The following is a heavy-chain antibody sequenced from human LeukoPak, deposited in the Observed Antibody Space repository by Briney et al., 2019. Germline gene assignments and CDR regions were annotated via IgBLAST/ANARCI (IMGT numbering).Heavy chain of an antibody. D-gene: IGHD3-22*01. J-gene: IGHJ4*02. Sequence: ASVKVSCKASEYTFTSYDINWVRQAPGQGLEWMGWMNPTTGNTGYAQKFQGRVTMTRDTSKNTANMELRSLGSEDTAVYFCARLSQTPDYYDAGRYDHHAYWGQGPRVIVSS. V-gene: IGHV1-8*01. CDR1: EYTFTSYD. CDR2: MNPTTGNT. CDR3: ARLSQTPDYYDAGRYDHHAY.